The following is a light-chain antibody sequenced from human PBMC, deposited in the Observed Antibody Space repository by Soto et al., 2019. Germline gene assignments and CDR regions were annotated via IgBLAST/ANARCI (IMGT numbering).Light chain of an antibody. Sequence: ILLTQSPGTLSLSPGERATLSCRASPTGTNNSLACYQHKAGQAPRRLIYGVYTSASGIPDSFSGSGSGTEFTLTITRLEPEDSAVYFCQHYGYSQWTFGQGTKVDIK. V-gene: IGKV3-20*01. CDR3: QHYGYSQWT. CDR1: PTGTNNS. J-gene: IGKJ1*01. CDR2: GVY.